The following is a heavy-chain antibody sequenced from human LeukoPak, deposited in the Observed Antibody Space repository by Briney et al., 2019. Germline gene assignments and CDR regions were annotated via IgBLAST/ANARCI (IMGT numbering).Heavy chain of an antibody. CDR3: ARHDTYYYDSSGFGV. Sequence: GGSLRLSCAASGFTFGTFAMIWVRQPPGKGLEWVSSIFPSGGEIHYADSVRGRFTISRDNSKSTLSLQMNSLRAEDTALYYCARHDTYYYDSSGFGVWGQGTLVTVSS. CDR2: IFPSGGEI. D-gene: IGHD3-22*01. CDR1: GFTFGTFA. V-gene: IGHV3-23*01. J-gene: IGHJ4*02.